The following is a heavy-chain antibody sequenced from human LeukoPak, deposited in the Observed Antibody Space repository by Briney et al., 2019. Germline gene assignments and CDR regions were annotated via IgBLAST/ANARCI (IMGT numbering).Heavy chain of an antibody. J-gene: IGHJ3*02. V-gene: IGHV5-51*01. Sequence: GESLKISCKGSGYSFTSYWIGWVRQMPGKGLEWMGIIYPGDSDTRYSPSFQGQVTISADKSISTAYLQWSSLKASDTAMYYCARRKLEWFKSTTYYNKHDAFDIWGQGTMVTVSS. CDR3: ARRKLEWFKSTTYYNKHDAFDI. D-gene: IGHD3-3*01. CDR1: GYSFTSYW. CDR2: IYPGDSDT.